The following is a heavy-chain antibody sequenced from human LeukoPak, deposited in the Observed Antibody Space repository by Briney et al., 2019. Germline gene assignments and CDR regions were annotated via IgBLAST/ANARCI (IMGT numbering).Heavy chain of an antibody. CDR1: GFTFSSYA. J-gene: IGHJ4*02. V-gene: IGHV3-23*01. D-gene: IGHD1-26*01. CDR2: ISGSSDIT. CDR3: AKRVGATSWFAY. Sequence: GGSLRLSCAASGFTFSSYAMTWVRQAPGKGLEWVSTISGSSDITYYADSVKGRFTISRDNSKNTLYLQMNSLRAEDTAVYFCAKRVGATSWFAYWGQGTLVTVSS.